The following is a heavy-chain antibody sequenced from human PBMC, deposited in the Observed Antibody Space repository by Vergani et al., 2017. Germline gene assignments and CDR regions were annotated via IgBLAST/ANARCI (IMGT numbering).Heavy chain of an antibody. CDR1: GFTLSNYD. CDR2: IQFDGSNQ. V-gene: IGHV3-30*02. Sequence: QVQLVESGGGVVKRGGSLRLSCATSGFTLSNYDMQWIRQGPGKGLEFVAFIQFDGSNQYYADSVKGRFTLSRDFSKNTLYLQMNSLRTDDTATYYCANHFRGWGIDYWGQGTQVIVSS. D-gene: IGHD3-16*01. J-gene: IGHJ4*02. CDR3: ANHFRGWGIDY.